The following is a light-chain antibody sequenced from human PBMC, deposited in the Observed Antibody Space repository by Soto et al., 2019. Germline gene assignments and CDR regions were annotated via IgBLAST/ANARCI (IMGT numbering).Light chain of an antibody. V-gene: IGLV2-8*01. Sequence: QSALTQPPSASGTPGQSVTIPCTGTSSDVGDYNYVSWYQQHPGKAPKLMIYEVSRRPSGVPDRFSGSKSGNTASLTVSGLQAEDEADYYCSSNAGSNNVVFGGGTQLTVL. CDR3: SSNAGSNNVV. J-gene: IGLJ2*01. CDR2: EVS. CDR1: SSDVGDYNY.